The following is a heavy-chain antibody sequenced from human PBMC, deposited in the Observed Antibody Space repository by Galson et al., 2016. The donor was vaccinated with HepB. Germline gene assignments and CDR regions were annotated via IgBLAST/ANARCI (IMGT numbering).Heavy chain of an antibody. V-gene: IGHV3-30*04. CDR1: GFTFSSYT. CDR3: ARVLELLWFADPGYSGMDV. D-gene: IGHD3-10*01. J-gene: IGHJ6*02. CDR2: ISYDGVKT. Sequence: SLRLSCAASGFTFSSYTFHWVRQAPGKGLEWVAFISYDGVKTSYADSVKGRFTISRDMANNILSLHLDSLRPEDTAVYYCARVLELLWFADPGYSGMDVWGQGTTVTVSS.